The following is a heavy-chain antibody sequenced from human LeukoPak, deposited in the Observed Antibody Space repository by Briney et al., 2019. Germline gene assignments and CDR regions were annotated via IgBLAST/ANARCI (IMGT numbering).Heavy chain of an antibody. D-gene: IGHD5-18*01. J-gene: IGHJ3*02. CDR2: ITGGGDST. CDR1: GFTFSFYT. Sequence: GGSLRLSCAASGFTFSFYTMNWVRQAPGKGLEWVSAITGGGDSTHSADSVKGRFAIFRDNSKNTLFLQMNSLRAEDTAVYYCANYRIQLWQRNDAFDIWGQGTMVTVSS. V-gene: IGHV3-23*01. CDR3: ANYRIQLWQRNDAFDI.